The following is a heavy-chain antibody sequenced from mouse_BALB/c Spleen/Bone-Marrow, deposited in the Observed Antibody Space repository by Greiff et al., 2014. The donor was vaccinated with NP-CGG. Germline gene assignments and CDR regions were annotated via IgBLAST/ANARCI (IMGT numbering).Heavy chain of an antibody. D-gene: IGHD1-2*01. CDR2: INPYNGDT. V-gene: IGHV1-20*02. Sequence: EVMLVESGPELVKPGASVKISCKASGYSFTGYFMNWVMQSHGKSLEWIGRINPYNGDTFYNQKFKGKATLTVDKSSSTAHMELQSLASEDSAVYYCASSFITTAYSFDYWGQGTTLTVSS. J-gene: IGHJ2*01. CDR3: ASSFITTAYSFDY. CDR1: GYSFTGYF.